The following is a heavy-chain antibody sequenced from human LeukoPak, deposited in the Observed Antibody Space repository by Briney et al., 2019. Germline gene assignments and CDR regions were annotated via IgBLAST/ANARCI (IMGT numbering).Heavy chain of an antibody. V-gene: IGHV1-46*01. CDR1: GYTFTSYH. CDR2: TNPSGGST. CDR3: VRQYEGHDAFDI. J-gene: IGHJ3*02. D-gene: IGHD2-2*01. Sequence: GASVKVSCKASGYTFTSYHMHWVRQAPGQGFEWMGITNPSGGSTNYAQKFQGRVTMTRDTSTSTVYMELSSLRSEDTAVYYCVRQYEGHDAFDIWGQGTMVTVSS.